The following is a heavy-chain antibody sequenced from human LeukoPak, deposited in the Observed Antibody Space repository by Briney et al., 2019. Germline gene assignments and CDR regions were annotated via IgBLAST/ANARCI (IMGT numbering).Heavy chain of an antibody. CDR1: GFTFSSYA. D-gene: IGHD3-22*01. V-gene: IGHV3-23*01. Sequence: PGGSLRLSCAASGFTFSSYAMSWVRQAPGKGLEWVSAISGSGGSTYYADSAKGRFTISRDNSKNTLYLQMNSLRAEDTAVYYCAKAPVLDDSSGYAFDIWGQGTMVTVSS. CDR3: AKAPVLDDSSGYAFDI. CDR2: ISGSGGST. J-gene: IGHJ3*02.